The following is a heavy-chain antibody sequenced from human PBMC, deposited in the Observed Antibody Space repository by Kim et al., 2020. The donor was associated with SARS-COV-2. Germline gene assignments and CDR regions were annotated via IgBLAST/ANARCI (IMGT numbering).Heavy chain of an antibody. CDR3: ARDSGSSGWYGLRRAFDI. CDR2: ISSSGSTI. D-gene: IGHD6-19*01. J-gene: IGHJ3*02. CDR1: GFTFSSYE. V-gene: IGHV3-48*03. Sequence: GGSLRLSCAASGFTFSSYEMNWVRQAPGKGLEWVSYISSSGSTIYYADSVKGRFTISRDNAKNSLYLQMNSLRAEDTAVYYCARDSGSSGWYGLRRAFDIWGQGTMVTVSS.